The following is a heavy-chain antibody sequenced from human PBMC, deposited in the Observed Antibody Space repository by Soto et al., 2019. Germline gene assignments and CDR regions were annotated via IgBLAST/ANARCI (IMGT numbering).Heavy chain of an antibody. J-gene: IGHJ3*02. Sequence: GGSLILSCAASGFTFSSYGMHWVRQAPGKGLEWVAVIWYDGSNKYYADSVKGRFTISRDDSKNSVYLQVNSLKTEDTAVYYCARSSATGIEVFDTWGQGTMVTVSS. D-gene: IGHD3-10*01. CDR1: GFTFSSYG. CDR3: ARSSATGIEVFDT. V-gene: IGHV3-33*01. CDR2: IWYDGSNK.